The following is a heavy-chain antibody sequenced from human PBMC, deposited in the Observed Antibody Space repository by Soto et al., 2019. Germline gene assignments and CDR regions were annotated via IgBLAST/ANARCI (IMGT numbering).Heavy chain of an antibody. J-gene: IGHJ6*03. CDR3: AKDSVSTAYYYYYMDV. CDR1: GFTFSSYA. Sequence: GGSLRLSCAASGFTFSSYAMHWVRQAPGKGLERVAVISYDGSNKFSADSVKGRFTISRDNSKNTLYLQMNSLRVEDTAVYYCAKDSVSTAYYYYYMDVWGKGTTVTVSS. CDR2: ISYDGSNK. V-gene: IGHV3-30*18. D-gene: IGHD1-1*01.